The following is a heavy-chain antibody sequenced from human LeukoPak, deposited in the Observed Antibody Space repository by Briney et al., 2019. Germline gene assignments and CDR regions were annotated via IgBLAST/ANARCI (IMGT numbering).Heavy chain of an antibody. V-gene: IGHV1-69*01. CDR2: IIPIFGTA. J-gene: IGHJ6*03. CDR1: GGTFSSYA. D-gene: IGHD5-18*01. CDR3: ARPRGYSYGYHYYMDV. Sequence: ASVKVSCKASGGTFSSYAISWVRQAPGQGLEWMGGIIPIFGTANYAQKFQGRVTITADESTSTAYMELSSLRSEGPAVYYCARPRGYSYGYHYYMDVWGKGTTVTVSS.